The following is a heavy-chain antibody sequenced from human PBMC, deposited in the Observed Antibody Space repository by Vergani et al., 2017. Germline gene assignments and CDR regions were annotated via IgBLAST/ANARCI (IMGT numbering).Heavy chain of an antibody. CDR1: GFTFSSYA. CDR3: AKEVSHSYGGNSGNY. V-gene: IGHV3-23*01. D-gene: IGHD4-23*01. Sequence: EVQLLESGGGLVQPGRSLRLSCAASGFTFSSYAMSWVRQAPGKGLEWVSAISGSGGSTYYADSVKGRFTISRDNSKNTLYLQMNSLRAEDTAVYYCAKEVSHSYGGNSGNYWGQGTLVTVAS. CDR2: ISGSGGST. J-gene: IGHJ4*02.